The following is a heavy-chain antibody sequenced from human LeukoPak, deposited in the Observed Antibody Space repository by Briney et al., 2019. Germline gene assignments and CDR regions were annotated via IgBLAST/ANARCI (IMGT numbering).Heavy chain of an antibody. J-gene: IGHJ5*02. CDR2: ISGSGGST. CDR1: GFTFSSYA. Sequence: HPGGSLRLSCAASGFTFSSYAMSWVRQAPGKGLEWVSAISGSGGSTYYADSVKGRFTISRDNSKNTLYLQMNSLRAEDTAVYYCAKARSITGTTGFDPWGQGTLVTVSS. CDR3: AKARSITGTTGFDP. V-gene: IGHV3-23*01. D-gene: IGHD1-7*01.